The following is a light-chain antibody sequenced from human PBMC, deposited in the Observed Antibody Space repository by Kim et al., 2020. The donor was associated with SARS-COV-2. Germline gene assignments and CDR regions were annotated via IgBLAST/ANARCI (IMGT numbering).Light chain of an antibody. J-gene: IGLJ2*01. V-gene: IGLV1-44*01. CDR2: FNN. CDR1: SSNIGSNP. Sequence: ELTQPPSASGTPGQRVTISCSGSSSNIGSNPVNWYQQLPGTAPKLLIYFNNQRPSGVPDRFSGSKSGTSASLAISGLQSDNEADYYCAAWDDSLNGVVFGGGTQLTVL. CDR3: AAWDDSLNGVV.